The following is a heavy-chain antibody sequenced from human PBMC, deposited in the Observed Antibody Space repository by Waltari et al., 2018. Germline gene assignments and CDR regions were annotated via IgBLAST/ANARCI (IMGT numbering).Heavy chain of an antibody. CDR2: ISYSGAI. J-gene: IGHJ3*01. D-gene: IGHD3-16*01. V-gene: IGHV4-39*01. Sequence: QLHLQESGPGLVKPSETLSLTCSVSGGSITSTSHYWGWIRQPPGKGLEWTGTISYSGAIYHNPSLKSRLTISVDTSKNQFSLKLSSVTAADTALYYCATYVGASVGTAAFDVWGQGTMVTVSS. CDR3: ATYVGASVGTAAFDV. CDR1: GGSITSTSHY.